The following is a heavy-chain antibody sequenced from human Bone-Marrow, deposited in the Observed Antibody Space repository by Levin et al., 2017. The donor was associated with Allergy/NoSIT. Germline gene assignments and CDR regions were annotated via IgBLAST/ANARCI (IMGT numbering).Heavy chain of an antibody. J-gene: IGHJ4*02. CDR3: ARSGWIDS. V-gene: IGHV1-2*02. Sequence: ASVKVSCKTSGYTFTDYYLHWVRQAPGQGLEWMGWINPNSGGTNYAQNFQGRVTMTRDTSINTVYMELSGLTSDDTAVYFCARSGWIDSWGRGTLVTVSS. CDR1: GYTFTDYY. D-gene: IGHD6-19*01. CDR2: INPNSGGT.